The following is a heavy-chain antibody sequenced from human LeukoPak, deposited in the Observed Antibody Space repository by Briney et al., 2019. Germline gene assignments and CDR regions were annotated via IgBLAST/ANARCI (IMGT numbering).Heavy chain of an antibody. CDR3: TRVPRTAVGI. CDR2: MNPNSGNT. D-gene: IGHD6-19*01. Sequence: GASVKVSCKAAGYTFISYDINWVRQATGQGPEWMGYMNPNSGNTRYAQKVQGRVTMTRNTSISTAYMELSSLRSEDTAVYYCTRVPRTAVGIWGQGTMVTVSS. CDR1: GYTFISYD. J-gene: IGHJ3*02. V-gene: IGHV1-8*01.